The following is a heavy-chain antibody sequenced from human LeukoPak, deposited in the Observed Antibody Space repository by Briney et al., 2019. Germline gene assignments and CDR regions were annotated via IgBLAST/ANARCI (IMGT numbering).Heavy chain of an antibody. Sequence: SETLSLTCAVSGGSISSSHWWSWVRQPPGKGPEWIGEIYHSGSTNYNPSLKSRVTISVDKSKNQFSLELSSVTAADTAVYYCARRPAESSGWYGDEYWGQGTLVSVSS. D-gene: IGHD6-19*01. CDR2: IYHSGST. CDR1: GGSISSSHW. J-gene: IGHJ4*02. V-gene: IGHV4-4*02. CDR3: ARRPAESSGWYGDEY.